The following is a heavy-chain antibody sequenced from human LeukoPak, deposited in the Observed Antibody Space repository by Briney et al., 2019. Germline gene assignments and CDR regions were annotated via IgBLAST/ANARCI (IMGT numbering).Heavy chain of an antibody. Sequence: GGSLRLSCAASGFTFDDYAMHWVRQAPGKGLEWVSGISWNSGSIGYADSVKGRFTISRGNAKNSLYLQMNSLRAEDMALYYCAKDWTRRYYYYYMDVWGKGTTVTVSS. CDR1: GFTFDDYA. J-gene: IGHJ6*03. D-gene: IGHD1-1*01. CDR3: AKDWTRRYYYYYMDV. CDR2: ISWNSGSI. V-gene: IGHV3-9*03.